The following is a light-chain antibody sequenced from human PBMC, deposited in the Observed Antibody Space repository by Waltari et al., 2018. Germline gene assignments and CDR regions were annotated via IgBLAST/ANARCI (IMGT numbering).Light chain of an antibody. J-gene: IGKJ2*01. V-gene: IGKV1-5*03. CDR2: EAS. Sequence: DIQMTQYPSTLSASIGDRVTIPCRASQNINKWLAWYQQKPGKAPKLLISEASNLESGVPSRFSGSGSGTEFSLTISSLQPDDFATYYCLQYDTYYTFGQGTKL. CDR3: LQYDTYYT. CDR1: QNINKW.